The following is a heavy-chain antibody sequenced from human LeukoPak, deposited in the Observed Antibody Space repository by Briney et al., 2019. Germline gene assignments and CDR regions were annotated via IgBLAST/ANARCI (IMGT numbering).Heavy chain of an antibody. J-gene: IGHJ2*01. Sequence: VASVKVSCKASGYTFTSYGISWVRQAPGQGLEWMGWISHYNGNTSYAQKLQGRVTMTTDTSTSKAYMELRSLRSDDTAVYYCARANDYYDSSGYYYWYFDLWGRGTLVTVSS. CDR1: GYTFTSYG. D-gene: IGHD3-22*01. CDR3: ARANDYYDSSGYYYWYFDL. CDR2: ISHYNGNT. V-gene: IGHV1-18*01.